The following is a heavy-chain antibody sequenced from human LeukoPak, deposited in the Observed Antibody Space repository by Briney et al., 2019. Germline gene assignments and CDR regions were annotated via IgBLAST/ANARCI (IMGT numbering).Heavy chain of an antibody. V-gene: IGHV3-23*01. CDR2: ISGSGGST. Sequence: PGGSLRLSCAASGFTFSSYAMCWVRQAPGKGLEWVSAISGSGGSTYYADSVKGRFTISRDNSKNTLYLQMNSLRAEDTAVYYCAAGDSSGYYPRTINWGQGTLVTVSS. CDR3: AAGDSSGYYPRTIN. D-gene: IGHD3-22*01. J-gene: IGHJ4*02. CDR1: GFTFSSYA.